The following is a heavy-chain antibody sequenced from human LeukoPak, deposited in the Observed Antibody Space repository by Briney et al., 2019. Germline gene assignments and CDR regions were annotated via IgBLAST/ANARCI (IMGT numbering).Heavy chain of an antibody. V-gene: IGHV3-30*02. Sequence: PGGSLRLSCAASGFTFSSYGMHWVRQAPGKGLEWVACIRYEGSNKYYADSVKGRFTISRDSSKNTLYLQMNSLRAEDTAVYYCAKDLRSPPASYYYYYYMDVWGRGTTVTVSS. CDR1: GFTFSSYG. CDR2: IRYEGSNK. J-gene: IGHJ6*03. CDR3: AKDLRSPPASYYYYYYMDV.